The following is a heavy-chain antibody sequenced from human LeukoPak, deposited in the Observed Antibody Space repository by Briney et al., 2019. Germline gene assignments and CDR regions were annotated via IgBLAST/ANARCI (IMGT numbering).Heavy chain of an antibody. CDR3: ARKRGRPTGADFRA. CDR1: GGSISSGGYY. CDR2: INHSGST. Sequence: KPSQTLSLTCTVSGGSISSGGYYWSWIRQPPGKGLEWIGEINHSGSTNYNPSLKSRVTISLDTSKNQFSLRLSSVTAADTAVYYCARKRGRPTGADFRAWGQGTLVTVSS. D-gene: IGHD1-14*01. J-gene: IGHJ4*02. V-gene: IGHV4-31*03.